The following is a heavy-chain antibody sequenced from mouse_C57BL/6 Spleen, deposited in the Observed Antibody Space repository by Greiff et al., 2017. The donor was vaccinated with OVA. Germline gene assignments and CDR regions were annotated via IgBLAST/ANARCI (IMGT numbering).Heavy chain of an antibody. CDR2: INSDGGST. Sequence: DVQLVESGGGLVQPGESLKLSCESNEYAFPSHDMSWVRKTPEKRLELVAAINSDGGSTYYPDTMERRFIISRDNTKETLYLQMSSLRSEDTALDYCARQKAIGSDWYFDVWGTGTTVTVSS. V-gene: IGHV5-2*01. CDR3: ARQKAIGSDWYFDV. CDR1: EYAFPSHD. J-gene: IGHJ1*03. D-gene: IGHD1-1*01.